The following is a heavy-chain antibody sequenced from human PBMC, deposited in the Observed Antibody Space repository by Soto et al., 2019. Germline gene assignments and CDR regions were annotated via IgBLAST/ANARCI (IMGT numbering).Heavy chain of an antibody. J-gene: IGHJ6*02. CDR2: IWNDGSNS. D-gene: IGHD6-13*01. CDR1: GFTFNNYG. V-gene: IGHV3-33*01. CDR3: ARRQIPPPTRGAAKARGGMDV. Sequence: QVQLVESGGGVVQPGRSLRLSCAASGFTFNNYGMHWVRQAPGKGLEWLAVIWNDGSNSSYANSVKGRFTISRYNSKNTLYRQMSSLRAEDTAVYYCARRQIPPPTRGAAKARGGMDVWGQGTTVTVSS.